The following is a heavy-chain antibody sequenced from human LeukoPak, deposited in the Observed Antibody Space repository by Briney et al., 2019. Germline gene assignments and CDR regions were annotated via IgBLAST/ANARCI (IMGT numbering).Heavy chain of an antibody. V-gene: IGHV3-21*01. D-gene: IGHD6-19*01. Sequence: GVSLRLSSAGSGFTFSSYSRNWHGQAQGNGREWFSSISSSSSYIYYADSVKGRFTISRDNAKNSLYLQMNSLRAEDTAVYYCARDPPAGTKVFDYWGQGTLVTVSS. CDR3: ARDPPAGTKVFDY. J-gene: IGHJ4*02. CDR2: ISSSSSYI. CDR1: GFTFSSYS.